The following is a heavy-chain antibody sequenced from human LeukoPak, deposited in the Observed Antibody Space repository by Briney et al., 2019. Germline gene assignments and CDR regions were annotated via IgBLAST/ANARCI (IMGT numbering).Heavy chain of an antibody. D-gene: IGHD1-26*01. CDR3: AKGIPWACLPYCAFDI. J-gene: IGHJ3*02. V-gene: IGHV3-64*02. CDR1: GFTFSTYA. Sequence: GGSLRLSCAASGFTFSTYAMHWVRQAPGKGLEYISSISSDGGSTYYADSVKGRFTISRDNSKNTLYLQMNSLRAEDTALYFCAKGIPWACLPYCAFDIWGQGTMVTVSS. CDR2: ISSDGGST.